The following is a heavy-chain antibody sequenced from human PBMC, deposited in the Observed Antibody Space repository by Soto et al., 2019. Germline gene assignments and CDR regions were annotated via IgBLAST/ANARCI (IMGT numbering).Heavy chain of an antibody. Sequence: SETLSLTCTVSGGSISTYYWSWIRQPPGKGLEWIGYVYYSGSTNYNPSLTSRVTVSVDTSKNQFSLKLRFVTAADTAVYYCAREAAETVGDGYWCDPWGQGTLVTVSS. CDR3: AREAAETVGDGYWCDP. D-gene: IGHD6-13*01. CDR2: VYYSGST. CDR1: GGSISTYY. J-gene: IGHJ5*02. V-gene: IGHV4-59*12.